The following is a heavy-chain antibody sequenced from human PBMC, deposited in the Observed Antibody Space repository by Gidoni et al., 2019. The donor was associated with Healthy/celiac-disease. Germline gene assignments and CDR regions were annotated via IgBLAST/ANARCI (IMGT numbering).Heavy chain of an antibody. V-gene: IGHV3-23*01. D-gene: IGHD3-22*01. CDR1: GFTVSRYA. Sequence: EVQLLEPGGGLVPPGGSLRLYRAASGFTVSRYAITWVRQAPGKGVECVSAISGSGGSTYYADSVKSRFTISRVNSKNTLYLQMNSLRAEDTAVYYCAKERFIGGWYYDSSGYQYYFDYWGQGTLVTVSS. J-gene: IGHJ4*02. CDR3: AKERFIGGWYYDSSGYQYYFDY. CDR2: ISGSGGST.